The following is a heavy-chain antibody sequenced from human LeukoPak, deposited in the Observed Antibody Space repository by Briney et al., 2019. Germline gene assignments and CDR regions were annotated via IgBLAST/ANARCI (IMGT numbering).Heavy chain of an antibody. V-gene: IGHV4-59*01. CDR1: GGSISSYY. D-gene: IGHD5-12*01. Sequence: PSETLSLTCAVSGGSISSYYWSWIRQPPGKGLEWIGYIYYSGSTNYNPSLKSRVTISVDTSKNQFSLKLSSVTAADTAMYYCARVSGYDWESFYDYWGQGSLVTVSS. J-gene: IGHJ4*02. CDR3: ARVSGYDWESFYDY. CDR2: IYYSGST.